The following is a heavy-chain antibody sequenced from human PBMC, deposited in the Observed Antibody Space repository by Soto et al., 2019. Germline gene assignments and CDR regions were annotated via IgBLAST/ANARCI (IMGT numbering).Heavy chain of an antibody. CDR2: INSDGSST. J-gene: IGHJ4*02. CDR1: GFTFSSYW. Sequence: GGSLRLSCAASGFTFSSYWMHWVRQAPGKGLVWVSRINSDGSSTSYADSVKGRFTISRDNAKNTLYLQMNSLRAEDTAVYYCARVGPGDGYNYGFDYWGQGTLVTVSS. V-gene: IGHV3-74*01. CDR3: ARVGPGDGYNYGFDY. D-gene: IGHD5-12*01.